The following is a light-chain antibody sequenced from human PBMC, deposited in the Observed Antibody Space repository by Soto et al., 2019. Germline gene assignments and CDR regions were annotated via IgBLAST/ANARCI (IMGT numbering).Light chain of an antibody. CDR1: SNDIGGYNY. CDR2: EVT. Sequence: QSALTQPASVSGSPGQSITISCTGTSNDIGGYNYVSWYQHHPGKAPKLMIYEVTNRPSGVSYRFSGSKSGYTASLTISGLQAEDEADYYCSSYTSTSTVIFGGGTKLTVL. J-gene: IGLJ2*01. V-gene: IGLV2-14*01. CDR3: SSYTSTSTVI.